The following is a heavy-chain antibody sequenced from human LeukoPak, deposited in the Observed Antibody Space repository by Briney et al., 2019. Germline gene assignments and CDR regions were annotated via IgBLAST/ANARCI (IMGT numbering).Heavy chain of an antibody. CDR2: INPNTGGT. D-gene: IGHD4/OR15-4a*01. J-gene: IGHJ4*02. CDR3: ASGVYGDPPLNY. V-gene: IGHV1-2*02. CDR1: GYTFTGYF. Sequence: GASVKVSCKASGYTFTGYFVHWVRQAPGQGLQWMGWINPNTGGTNYAQKFQGRVTMTRDTSISTAYMELSRLRSDDTAVYYCASGVYGDPPLNYWGQGTLVTVSS.